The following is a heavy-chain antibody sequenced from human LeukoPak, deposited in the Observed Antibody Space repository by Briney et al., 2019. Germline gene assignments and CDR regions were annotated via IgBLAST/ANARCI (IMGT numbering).Heavy chain of an antibody. V-gene: IGHV4-34*01. D-gene: IGHD3-3*01. Sequence: SETLSLTCAVYGGSFSGHYWSWIRQPPGKGLEWIGEINHSGSTNYNPSLESRVTISVDTSKNHFSLKLSSVTAADTAVYYCASGQYFDLWSGYYVDWGQGTLVTVSS. J-gene: IGHJ4*02. CDR1: GGSFSGHY. CDR2: INHSGST. CDR3: ASGQYFDLWSGYYVD.